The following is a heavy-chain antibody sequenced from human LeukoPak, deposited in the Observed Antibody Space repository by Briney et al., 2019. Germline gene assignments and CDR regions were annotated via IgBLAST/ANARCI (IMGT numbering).Heavy chain of an antibody. V-gene: IGHV3-48*03. CDR1: GFTFSSYE. CDR2: ISSGGSTI. D-gene: IGHD3-22*01. CDR3: ARESQSAYYFDSSGYEDAFDI. J-gene: IGHJ3*02. Sequence: WGSLRLSCAASGFTFSSYEMNRVRQAPGKGLEWVSYISSGGSTIYYADSVKGRFTISRDNAKNSLYLEMNSLRAEDTAVYYCARESQSAYYFDSSGYEDAFDIWGQGTMVTVSS.